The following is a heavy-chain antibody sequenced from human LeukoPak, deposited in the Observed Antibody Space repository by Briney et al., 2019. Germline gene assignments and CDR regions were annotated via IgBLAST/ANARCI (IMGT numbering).Heavy chain of an antibody. CDR3: AKGRTNDY. CDR1: GFTFSTYA. J-gene: IGHJ4*02. D-gene: IGHD1/OR15-1a*01. CDR2: ISDTGGNT. V-gene: IGHV3-23*01. Sequence: PGGSLRLSCAASGFTFSTYAMSWVRQTPERGLERVSAISDTGGNTFYADSVKGRFTISRDNSKNTLYLQMNSLRAEDTAIYYCAKGRTNDYWGQGTLVTVSS.